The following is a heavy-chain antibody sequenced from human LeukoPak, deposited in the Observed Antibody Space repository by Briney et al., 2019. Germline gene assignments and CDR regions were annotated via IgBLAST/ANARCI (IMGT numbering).Heavy chain of an antibody. CDR2: INSDGSST. CDR1: GFTFSSYW. Sequence: GGSLRLSCAASGFTFSSYWMHWVRQAPGKGLVWVSRINSDGSSTSYADSVKGRFTFSRDNAKNTLYLQMNSLRAEDTAVYYCARDGQDIVVVVAATPCGWFDPWGQGTLVTVSS. D-gene: IGHD2-15*01. J-gene: IGHJ5*02. V-gene: IGHV3-74*01. CDR3: ARDGQDIVVVVAATPCGWFDP.